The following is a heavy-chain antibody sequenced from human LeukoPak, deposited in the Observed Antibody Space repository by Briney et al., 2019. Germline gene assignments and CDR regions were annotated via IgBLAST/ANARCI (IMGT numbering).Heavy chain of an antibody. J-gene: IGHJ3*02. Sequence: SETLSLTCTVSGGSINNYYWSWIRQPAGKGLEWIGNIFYSGSTYYSPSLKSRVTISLDTSRNQFSLKLNSVTAADTAVYYCAKSNGYGLIDIWGQGTMVTVSS. CDR3: AKSNGYGLIDI. CDR1: GGSINNYY. CDR2: IFYSGST. D-gene: IGHD3-22*01. V-gene: IGHV4-59*12.